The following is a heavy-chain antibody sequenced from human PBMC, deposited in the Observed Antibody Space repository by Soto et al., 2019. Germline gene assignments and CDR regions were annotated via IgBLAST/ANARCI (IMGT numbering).Heavy chain of an antibody. CDR2: ISGSGGST. CDR3: ARSYDFWSGPFGMDV. D-gene: IGHD3-3*01. CDR1: GFTFSSYA. J-gene: IGHJ6*02. Sequence: EVQLLESGGGLVQPGGSLRLSCADSGFTFSSYAMSWVRQAPGKGLEWVSAISGSGGSTYYADSVKGRFTISRDNSKNTLYLQMNSLRAEDTAVYYCARSYDFWSGPFGMDVWGQGTTVTVSS. V-gene: IGHV3-23*01.